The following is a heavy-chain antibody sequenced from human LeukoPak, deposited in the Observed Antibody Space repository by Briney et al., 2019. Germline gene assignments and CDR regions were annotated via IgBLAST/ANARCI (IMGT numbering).Heavy chain of an antibody. Sequence: GASVKVSCKTSGGTFTSYAITWVRQAPGQGLEWMGWINPNSGGTNYAQKFQGRVTMTRDTSISTAYMELSRLRSDDTAVYYCASFAWELLTDDAFDIWGQGTMVTVSS. CDR1: GGTFTSYA. D-gene: IGHD1-26*01. J-gene: IGHJ3*02. CDR2: INPNSGGT. V-gene: IGHV1-2*02. CDR3: ASFAWELLTDDAFDI.